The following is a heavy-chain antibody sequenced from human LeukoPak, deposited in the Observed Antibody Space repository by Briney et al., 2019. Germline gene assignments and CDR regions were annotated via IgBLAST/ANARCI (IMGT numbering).Heavy chain of an antibody. Sequence: GGSLRLSCAASGFTFSSYRMHWVRQAPGKGLVWVSLIKTDGGSTSYADSVKGRFTISRDNAKNTLYLLMNSLRAEDTAVYYYARDEGTYGMDVWGQGTTVTVSS. CDR2: IKTDGGST. D-gene: IGHD1-1*01. V-gene: IGHV3-74*01. J-gene: IGHJ6*02. CDR3: ARDEGTYGMDV. CDR1: GFTFSSYR.